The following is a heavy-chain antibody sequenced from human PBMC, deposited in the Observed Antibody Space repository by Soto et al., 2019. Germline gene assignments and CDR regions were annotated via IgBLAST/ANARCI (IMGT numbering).Heavy chain of an antibody. CDR2: ISAYNTNT. CDR1: GYTFTSYH. J-gene: IGHJ4*02. CDR3: ARDTPPTDY. Sequence: QVQLVQSGAEVKKPGASVKVSCKTSGYTFTSYHISWVRQAPGQGLEWMGWISAYNTNTNYAQKFQGRVTMTTDTLTSTAYMALRSLRSDDTAVYYCARDTPPTDYWGQGTLFTVSS. V-gene: IGHV1-18*01.